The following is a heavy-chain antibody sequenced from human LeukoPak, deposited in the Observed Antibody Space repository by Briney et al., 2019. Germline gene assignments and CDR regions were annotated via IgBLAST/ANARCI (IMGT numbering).Heavy chain of an antibody. Sequence: SETLSLTCPVSGRSISSYYWRCIRPPARRGLEGIGYIYYSGSTNYTPSLKSRVTISVDPSKNQFSLQLSSVTAADTAVYYCARGAPVTAMVPWGQGTLVTVSS. CDR3: ARGAPVTAMVP. CDR2: IYYSGST. V-gene: IGHV4-59*01. CDR1: GRSISSYY. D-gene: IGHD2-21*02. J-gene: IGHJ5*02.